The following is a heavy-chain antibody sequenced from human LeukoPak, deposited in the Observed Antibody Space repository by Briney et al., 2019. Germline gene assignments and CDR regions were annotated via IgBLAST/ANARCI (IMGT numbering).Heavy chain of an antibody. V-gene: IGHV3-23*01. D-gene: IGHD6-13*01. Sequence: GGSLRLSCAASRFTPSSDTMSSVPPGPREGLEWVSAISGSSATTDFADAVKGRFTISRDKSKNSLYLKMNSLRAEDTAVYYCAKVAGMSILTPIDDWGRGTRVTVSA. J-gene: IGHJ4*02. CDR1: RFTPSSDT. CDR2: ISGSSATT. CDR3: AKVAGMSILTPIDD.